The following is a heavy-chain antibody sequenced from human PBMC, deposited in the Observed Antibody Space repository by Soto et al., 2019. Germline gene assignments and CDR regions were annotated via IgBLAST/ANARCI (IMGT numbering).Heavy chain of an antibody. J-gene: IGHJ4*02. Sequence: GGSLRLSCAASGFTFSSYAMSCVRLAPGKGLEWVSAISGSGGSTYYADSVKGRFTISRDNSKNTLYLQMNTLRAEDTAVYYCSKYLAARRGTHYWGQGTLVTVSS. CDR3: SKYLAARRGTHY. V-gene: IGHV3-23*01. D-gene: IGHD6-13*01. CDR2: ISGSGGST. CDR1: GFTFSSYA.